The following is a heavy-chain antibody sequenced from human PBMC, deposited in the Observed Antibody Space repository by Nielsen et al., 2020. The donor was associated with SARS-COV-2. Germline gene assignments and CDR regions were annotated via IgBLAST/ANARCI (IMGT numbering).Heavy chain of an antibody. J-gene: IGHJ6*02. CDR2: IYYSGST. CDR1: GGSISSYY. D-gene: IGHD6-13*01. V-gene: IGHV4-59*08. CDR3: ARLRAAADPLYYYYGMDV. Sequence: SETLSLTCTVSGGSISSYYWSWIRQPPGKGLEWIGYIYYSGSTNYNPSLKSRVTISVDTSKNQFSLKLSSVTAADTAVYYCARLRAAADPLYYYYGMDVWGQGTTVTVSS.